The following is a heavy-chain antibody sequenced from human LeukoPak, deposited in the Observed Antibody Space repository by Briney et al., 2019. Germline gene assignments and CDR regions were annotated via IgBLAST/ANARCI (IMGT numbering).Heavy chain of an antibody. D-gene: IGHD3/OR15-3a*01. CDR1: GLTFSDYA. J-gene: IGHJ3*02. CDR2: ITSNGGRT. Sequence: GGSLRLSCSASGLTFSDYAMHWVRQAPGKGLEYVSTITSNGGRTYYADSVKGRFTTSRDNAKNALHLQMNSLRAEDTAVYYCVLDLFSSFAFDIWGQGTMVTVSS. CDR3: VLDLFSSFAFDI. V-gene: IGHV3-64D*06.